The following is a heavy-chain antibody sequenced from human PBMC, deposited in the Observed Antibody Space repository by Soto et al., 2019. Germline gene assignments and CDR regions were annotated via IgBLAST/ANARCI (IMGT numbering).Heavy chain of an antibody. V-gene: IGHV4-31*03. J-gene: IGHJ6*02. CDR2: IYYSGST. Sequence: QVQLQESGPGLVKPSQTLSLTCTVSGGSISSGGYYWSWIRQHPGKGLEWIGYIYYSGSTYYNPSLKSRGTISVDTSKNQFSLKLSSVTAADTAVYYCARDRTVKFYYYGMDVWGQGTTVTVSS. CDR1: GGSISSGGYY. CDR3: ARDRTVKFYYYGMDV.